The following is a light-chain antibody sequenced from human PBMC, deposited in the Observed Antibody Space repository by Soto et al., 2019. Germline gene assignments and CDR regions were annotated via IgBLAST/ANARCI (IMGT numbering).Light chain of an antibody. CDR2: AAS. CDR3: QQSFSTPPT. Sequence: DIQMTQSPSSLSASVGDRVTITCRASQSISSFLTWYQQKAGKAPKLLIYAASSLQSGVPSRFSGSGSGTDFTLTISSLQTEDFASYYCQQSFSTPPTFGQGTKVDIK. CDR1: QSISSF. V-gene: IGKV1-39*01. J-gene: IGKJ1*01.